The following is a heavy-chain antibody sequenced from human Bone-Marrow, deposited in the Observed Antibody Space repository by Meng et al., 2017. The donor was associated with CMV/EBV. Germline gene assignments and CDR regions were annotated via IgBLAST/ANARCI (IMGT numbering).Heavy chain of an antibody. CDR2: IIPIFGTA. Sequence: SVKVSCKASGYTLSGFYMHWVRQAPGQGLEWMGGIIPIFGTANYAQKFQGRVTITTDDSTSTAYMALSSLRSEDTAVYYCARGPGYCGGDCYSRWFDPWGQGTLVTVSS. J-gene: IGHJ5*02. CDR3: ARGPGYCGGDCYSRWFDP. D-gene: IGHD2-21*01. V-gene: IGHV1-69*05. CDR1: GYTLSGFY.